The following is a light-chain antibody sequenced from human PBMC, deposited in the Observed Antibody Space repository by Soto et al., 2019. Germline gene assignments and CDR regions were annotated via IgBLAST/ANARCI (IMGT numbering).Light chain of an antibody. CDR1: SSNIGAGYD. V-gene: IGLV1-40*01. J-gene: IGLJ1*01. Sequence: QSVLTQPPSVSGAPGQRVTISCTGSSSNIGAGYDVHWYQQLPGTAPKLLIYGNSNRPSGVPDRFSGSKSGTSASLAITGLQAEDEADYYCQPYDSSPPYVFGTGTKLTVL. CDR2: GNS. CDR3: QPYDSSPPYV.